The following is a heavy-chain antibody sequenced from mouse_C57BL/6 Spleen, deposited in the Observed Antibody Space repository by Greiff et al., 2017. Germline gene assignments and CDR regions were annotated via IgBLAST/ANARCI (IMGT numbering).Heavy chain of an antibody. CDR3: ARAGYPYDYIYAMDY. J-gene: IGHJ4*01. CDR1: GFTFSDYG. D-gene: IGHD2-4*01. CDR2: ISSGSSTI. V-gene: IGHV5-17*01. Sequence: EVQLVESGGGLVKPGGSLKLSCAASGFTFSDYGMHWVRQAPEKGLEWVAYISSGSSTIYYADTVKGRFTISRDNAKNTLFLQMTSLRSEDTAMYYCARAGYPYDYIYAMDYWGQGTSVTVSS.